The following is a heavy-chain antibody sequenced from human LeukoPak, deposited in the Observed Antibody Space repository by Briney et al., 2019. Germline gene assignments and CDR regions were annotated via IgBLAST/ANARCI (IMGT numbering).Heavy chain of an antibody. CDR2: IYSGGST. D-gene: IGHD6-25*01. V-gene: IGHV3-53*01. CDR3: ARDLLAGGSGYMDV. CDR1: GFTVSSNY. J-gene: IGHJ6*03. Sequence: GGSLRLSCAASGFTVSSNYMSWVRQAPGKGLEWVSVIYSGGSTYYADSVMGRFTISRDNSKNTLYLQMNSLRAEDTAVYYCARDLLAGGSGYMDVWGKGTTVTVSS.